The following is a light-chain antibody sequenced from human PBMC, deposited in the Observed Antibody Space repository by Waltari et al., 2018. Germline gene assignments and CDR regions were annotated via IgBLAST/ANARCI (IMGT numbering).Light chain of an antibody. J-gene: IGKJ4*01. CDR3: QQYNGYSWT. Sequence: DIQMTQSPSALSASVGDRVIITCRASQSISSWLAWYQQKAGKAPKLLIYKASTLQSGVPSRFSGSGSGTEFTLTISSLQPDDSATYYCQQYNGYSWTFGGGTKVEI. V-gene: IGKV1-5*03. CDR2: KAS. CDR1: QSISSW.